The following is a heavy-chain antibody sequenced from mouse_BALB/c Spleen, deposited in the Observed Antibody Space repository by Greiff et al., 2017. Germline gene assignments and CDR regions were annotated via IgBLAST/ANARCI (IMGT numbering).Heavy chain of an antibody. CDR3: ARGGGKSYYDYYAMDY. J-gene: IGHJ4*01. V-gene: IGHV5-6-3*01. CDR2: INSNGGST. CDR1: GFTFSSYG. Sequence: EVMLVESGGGLVKLGGSLKLSCAASGFTFSSYGMSWVRQTPDKRLELVATINSNGGSTYYPDSVKGRFTISRDNAKNTLYLQMSSLKSEGTAMYYCARGGGKSYYDYYAMDYWGQGTSVTVSS. D-gene: IGHD2-1*01.